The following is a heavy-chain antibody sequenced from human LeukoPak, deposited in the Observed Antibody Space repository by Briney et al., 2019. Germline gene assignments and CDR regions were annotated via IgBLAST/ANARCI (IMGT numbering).Heavy chain of an antibody. CDR3: ARNYGDQNWFDP. CDR1: GGSISSSSYY. D-gene: IGHD4-17*01. J-gene: IGHJ5*02. V-gene: IGHV4-39*07. Sequence: PSETLSLTCTVSGGSISSSSYYWGWIRQPPGKGLEWSGSIYYSGSTYYNPSLKSRVTISVDTSKNQFSLKLSSVTAADTAVYYCARNYGDQNWFDPWGQGTLVTVSS. CDR2: IYYSGST.